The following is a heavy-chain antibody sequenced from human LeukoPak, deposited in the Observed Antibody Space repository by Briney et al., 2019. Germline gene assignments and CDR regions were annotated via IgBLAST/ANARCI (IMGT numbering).Heavy chain of an antibody. Sequence: SETLSLTCTVSGGSISSYYWSWIRQSRGKGLEWIGYIYYSGRTNYNPSLKSRVTISVDTSKNQFSLKLSSVTAADTAVYYCARHVEQWLTPFDYWGQGTLVTVSS. V-gene: IGHV4-59*08. D-gene: IGHD6-19*01. CDR2: IYYSGRT. CDR3: ARHVEQWLTPFDY. J-gene: IGHJ4*02. CDR1: GGSISSYY.